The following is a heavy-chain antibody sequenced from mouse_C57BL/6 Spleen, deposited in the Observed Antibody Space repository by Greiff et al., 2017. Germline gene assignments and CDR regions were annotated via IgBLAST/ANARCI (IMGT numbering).Heavy chain of an antibody. D-gene: IGHD2-3*01. Sequence: VQLQQSGTVLARPGASVKMSCKTSGYTFTSYWMHWVKQRPGQGLEWIGAIYPGNSDTSYNQKFKGKAKLTAVTSASTAYMELSSLTNEDSAVYYCTRADGYYPFYYAMDYWGQGTSVTVSS. CDR1: GYTFTSYW. CDR3: TRADGYYPFYYAMDY. J-gene: IGHJ4*01. CDR2: IYPGNSDT. V-gene: IGHV1-5*01.